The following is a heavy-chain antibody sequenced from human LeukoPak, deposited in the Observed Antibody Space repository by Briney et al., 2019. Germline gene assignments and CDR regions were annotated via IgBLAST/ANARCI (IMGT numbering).Heavy chain of an antibody. J-gene: IGHJ3*02. CDR2: IKQDGSEK. CDR3: ARDSEDIVVVVAATPGAFDI. CDR1: GFTFSSYW. Sequence: GGSLRLSCAASGFTFSSYWMSWVRQAPGKGLEWVANIKQDGSEKYYVDSVKGRFTISRDNSKNTLYLQMNSLRAEDTAVYYCARDSEDIVVVVAATPGAFDIWGQGTMVTVSS. V-gene: IGHV3-7*01. D-gene: IGHD2-15*01.